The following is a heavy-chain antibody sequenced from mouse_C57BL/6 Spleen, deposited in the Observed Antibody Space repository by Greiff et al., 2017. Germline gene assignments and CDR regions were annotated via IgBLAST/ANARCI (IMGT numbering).Heavy chain of an antibody. CDR2: IYPGDGDT. D-gene: IGHD2-1*01. V-gene: IGHV1-80*01. CDR3: ARSLNYDWYFDV. J-gene: IGHJ1*03. CDR1: GYAFSSYW. Sequence: VQLQQPGAELVKPGASVKISCKASGYAFSSYWMNWVKQRPGKGLEWIGQIYPGDGDTNYNGKFKGKATLTADKSSSTACMQLSSLTSEDSAVYFCARSLNYDWYFDVWGTGTTVTVSS.